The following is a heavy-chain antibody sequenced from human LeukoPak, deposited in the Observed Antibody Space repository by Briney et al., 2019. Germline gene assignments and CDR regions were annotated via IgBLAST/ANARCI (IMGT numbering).Heavy chain of an antibody. V-gene: IGHV1-18*01. Sequence: SVKVSCKASVYTFTSYGISWVPQAPGQGLEWMGWISAYNGNTNYAQKLQGRVTMTTDTSTSTAYMELRSLRSHDTAVYYCARGPYCSGGTCYSHYFDYWGQGTLVTVSS. J-gene: IGHJ4*02. CDR1: VYTFTSYG. D-gene: IGHD2-15*01. CDR3: ARGPYCSGGTCYSHYFDY. CDR2: ISAYNGNT.